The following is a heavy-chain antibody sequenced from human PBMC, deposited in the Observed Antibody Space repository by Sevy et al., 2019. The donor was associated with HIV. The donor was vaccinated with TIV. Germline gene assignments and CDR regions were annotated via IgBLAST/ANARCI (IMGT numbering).Heavy chain of an antibody. CDR1: GFSFSDYN. Sequence: GGSLRLSCAASGFSFSDYNMNWVRQAPGKGLEWVSFISSGSGYIYYADSMKGRFAISRDNAKNSLYLQLNSLRAEDTAVYYCARDKTILEGRYGMDVWGQGTTVTVSS. J-gene: IGHJ6*02. CDR2: ISSGSGYI. D-gene: IGHD3-3*01. V-gene: IGHV3-21*01. CDR3: ARDKTILEGRYGMDV.